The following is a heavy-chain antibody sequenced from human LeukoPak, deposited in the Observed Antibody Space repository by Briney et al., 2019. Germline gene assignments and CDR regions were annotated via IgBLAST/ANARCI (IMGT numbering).Heavy chain of an antibody. J-gene: IGHJ4*02. CDR3: AAAAPGHYYFDY. Sequence: PGGSLRLSCAASGFTFSSYSMNWVRQAPGKGLEWMSYISPSGSSANYADSMKGRFTISRDNAKNSLYLEVNSPTAEDTAVYYCAAAAPGHYYFDYWGQGTLVSVSS. V-gene: IGHV3-48*04. D-gene: IGHD6-6*01. CDR1: GFTFSSYS. CDR2: ISPSGSSA.